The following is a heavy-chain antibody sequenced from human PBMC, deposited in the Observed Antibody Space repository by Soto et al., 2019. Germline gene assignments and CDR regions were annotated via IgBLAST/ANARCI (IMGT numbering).Heavy chain of an antibody. CDR1: GYTFSNYD. CDR3: ARGIKGLPPSAFDI. J-gene: IGHJ3*02. D-gene: IGHD5-12*01. Sequence: ASVKVSCKASGYTFSNYDINWVWQATGQGLEWMGWLNPNTDKTGSAQKFQGRVTMTRNTSISTAYLELSGLRSDDTAVYYCARGIKGLPPSAFDIWGQGTRVTVSS. V-gene: IGHV1-8*01. CDR2: LNPNTDKT.